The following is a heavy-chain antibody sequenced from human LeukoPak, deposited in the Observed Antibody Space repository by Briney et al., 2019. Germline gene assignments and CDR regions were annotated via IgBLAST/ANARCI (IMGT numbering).Heavy chain of an antibody. V-gene: IGHV3-64*02. D-gene: IGHD3-22*01. Sequence: GGSLRLSCAASGFTFSDYAMHWVRQAPGKGLEYVSVISSNGGSTYYADSVKGRFTISRDNSKNTLFLQMNSLRAEDTAVYYCAREPQGDSSGYDAFDIWGQGTMVTVSS. J-gene: IGHJ3*02. CDR2: ISSNGGST. CDR3: AREPQGDSSGYDAFDI. CDR1: GFTFSDYA.